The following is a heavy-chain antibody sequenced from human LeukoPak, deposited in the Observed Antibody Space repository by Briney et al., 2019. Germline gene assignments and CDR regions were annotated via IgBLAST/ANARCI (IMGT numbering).Heavy chain of an antibody. D-gene: IGHD2-21*02. CDR1: GFTFGSYG. Sequence: GGSLRLSCAASGFTFGSYGLNWVRQAPGKGLEWVSAISGSGDNTYYADSVKGRFTVSRDNSKNTLYVQMKSLRAEDTAIYYCAKDFVVVPGNVNYFNSWGQGTLVTVSS. CDR3: AKDFVVVPGNVNYFNS. CDR2: ISGSGDNT. V-gene: IGHV3-23*01. J-gene: IGHJ4*02.